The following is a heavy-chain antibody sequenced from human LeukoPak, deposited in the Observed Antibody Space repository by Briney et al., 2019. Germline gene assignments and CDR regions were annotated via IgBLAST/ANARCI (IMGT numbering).Heavy chain of an antibody. J-gene: IGHJ5*02. CDR1: GGSFSGYY. V-gene: IGHV4-34*01. CDR3: ARLTVAGGWFDP. Sequence: KPSETLSLTCAVYGGSFSGYYWSWIRQPPGEGLEWIGEINHSGSTNYNPSLKSRVTISVDTSKNQFSLKLSSVTAADTAVYYCARLTVAGGWFDPWGQGTLVTVSS. D-gene: IGHD6-19*01. CDR2: INHSGST.